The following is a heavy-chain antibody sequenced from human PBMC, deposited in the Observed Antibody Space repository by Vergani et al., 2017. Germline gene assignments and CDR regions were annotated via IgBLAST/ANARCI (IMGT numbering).Heavy chain of an antibody. CDR1: GGSISSYS. V-gene: IGHV4-59*01. D-gene: IGHD3-22*01. CDR3: VRSQPYDSSGYYPGWFDP. CDR2: IYYSGST. Sequence: QVQLQESGPGLVKPSETLFLTCPVSGGSISSYSWSWLRQPPGKGLELIGYIYYSGSTNYNPSLKSRVTITVDTSKNQFSLKLSSVTAADTAVYYWVRSQPYDSSGYYPGWFDPWGQGTLVTVSS. J-gene: IGHJ5*02.